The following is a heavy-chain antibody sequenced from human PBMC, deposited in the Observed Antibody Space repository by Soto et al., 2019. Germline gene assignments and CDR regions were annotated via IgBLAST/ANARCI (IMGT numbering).Heavy chain of an antibody. V-gene: IGHV1-3*01. D-gene: IGHD2-2*02. CDR2: IDAGNGNT. CDR1: GYTFTSYA. J-gene: IGHJ4*02. Sequence: ASVKVSCKASGYTFTSYAMHWVRQAPGQRLEWMGWIDAGNGNTKYSQKFQGRVTITRDTSASTAYMELSSLRSEDTAVYYCARDRLGYCSSTSCYMFYFDYWGQGTLVTVSS. CDR3: ARDRLGYCSSTSCYMFYFDY.